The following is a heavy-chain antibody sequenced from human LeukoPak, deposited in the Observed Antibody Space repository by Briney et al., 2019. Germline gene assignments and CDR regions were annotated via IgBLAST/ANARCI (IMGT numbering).Heavy chain of an antibody. Sequence: KPGGSLRLSCAASGFTFSSYWMHWVRQAPGKGLEWVSSISSSSSYIYYADSVKGRFTISRDNAKNSLYLQMNSLRAEDTAVYYCARDNHFYGSGSYYPGFDYWGQGTLVTVSS. CDR2: ISSSSSYI. D-gene: IGHD3-10*01. CDR1: GFTFSSYW. V-gene: IGHV3-21*01. J-gene: IGHJ4*02. CDR3: ARDNHFYGSGSYYPGFDY.